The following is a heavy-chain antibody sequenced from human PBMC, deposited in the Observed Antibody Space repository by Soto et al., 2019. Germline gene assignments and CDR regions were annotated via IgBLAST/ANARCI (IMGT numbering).Heavy chain of an antibody. CDR2: IYYSGST. Sequence: PSETLSLTXTVSGGSISSSSYYWGWIRQPPGKGLEWIGSIYYSGSTYYNPSLKSRVTISVDTSKNQFSLKLSSVTAADSAVYFCARAHAPTLPFDSWGQGTLVTSPQ. J-gene: IGHJ4*02. CDR3: ARAHAPTLPFDS. D-gene: IGHD2-2*01. V-gene: IGHV4-39*07. CDR1: GGSISSSSYY.